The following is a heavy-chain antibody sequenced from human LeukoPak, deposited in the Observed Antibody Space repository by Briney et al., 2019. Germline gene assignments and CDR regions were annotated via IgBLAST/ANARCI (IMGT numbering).Heavy chain of an antibody. Sequence: GGSLRLSCAASGFTFSSYSMNWVRQAPGKGLEWVSSISSSSSYIYYVDSVKGRFTISRDNAKNSLYLQMNSLRAEDTAVYYCARAPGYRGFLDYWGQGNLVTVSS. D-gene: IGHD5-18*01. CDR3: ARAPGYRGFLDY. CDR1: GFTFSSYS. CDR2: ISSSSSYI. J-gene: IGHJ4*02. V-gene: IGHV3-21*01.